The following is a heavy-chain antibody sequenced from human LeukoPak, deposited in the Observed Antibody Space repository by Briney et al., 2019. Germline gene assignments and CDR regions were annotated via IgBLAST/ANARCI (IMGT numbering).Heavy chain of an antibody. J-gene: IGHJ3*02. CDR2: IYTSGST. CDR1: GGSISSGSYY. CDR3: ARGGYCSSTSCYSDPFDI. V-gene: IGHV4-61*02. D-gene: IGHD2-2*01. Sequence: SQTLSLTCTVSGGSISSGSYYWSWIRQPAGKGLEWIGRIYTSGSTNYNPSLKSRVTISVDTSKNQFSLKLSSVTAADTAVYYCARGGYCSSTSCYSDPFDIWGQGTMVTVSS.